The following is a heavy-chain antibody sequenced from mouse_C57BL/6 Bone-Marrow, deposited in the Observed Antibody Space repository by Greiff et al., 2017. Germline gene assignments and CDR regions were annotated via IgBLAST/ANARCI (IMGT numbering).Heavy chain of an antibody. CDR2: IYPGNSDT. Sequence: EVKVVESGTVLARPGASVKMSCKTSGYTFTSYWMHWVKQRPGQGLEWIGAIYPGNSDTSYNQKFKGKAKLTAVTSASTAYMELSSLTNEDSAVYYCTRSPNWDLYYFDYWGQGTTLTVSS. V-gene: IGHV1-5*01. CDR1: GYTFTSYW. CDR3: TRSPNWDLYYFDY. J-gene: IGHJ2*01. D-gene: IGHD4-1*01.